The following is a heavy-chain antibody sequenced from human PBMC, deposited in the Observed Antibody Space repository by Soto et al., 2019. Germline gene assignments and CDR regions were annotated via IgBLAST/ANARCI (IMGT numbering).Heavy chain of an antibody. CDR2: ISRDGSNA. D-gene: IGHD3-10*01. J-gene: IGHJ4*02. CDR3: ARDDGGGSDCDLGY. V-gene: IGHV3-30-3*01. CDR1: GFTFSSYV. Sequence: QVQLVESGGGVVQPGRSLTLSCAASGFTFSSYVIHWVRQTPDKGLEWVAFISRDGSNAYYADSVKGRFTISRDNSKNTLYLEMNSLRAEDTAVYYCARDDGGGSDCDLGYWGQGTLVTVSS.